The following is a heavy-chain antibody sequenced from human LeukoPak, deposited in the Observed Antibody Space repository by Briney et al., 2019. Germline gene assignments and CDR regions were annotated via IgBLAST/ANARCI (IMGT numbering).Heavy chain of an antibody. J-gene: IGHJ4*02. CDR3: ARDNAIFGVVNYYFDY. Sequence: GGSLRLSCAASGFTFSSYGMHWVRQAPGKGLEWVAVIWYDGSNKYFADSVKGRFTISRDNSKNTLYLQMNSLRAEDTAVYYCARDNAIFGVVNYYFDYWGQGTLVTVSS. CDR1: GFTFSSYG. CDR2: IWYDGSNK. D-gene: IGHD3-3*01. V-gene: IGHV3-33*01.